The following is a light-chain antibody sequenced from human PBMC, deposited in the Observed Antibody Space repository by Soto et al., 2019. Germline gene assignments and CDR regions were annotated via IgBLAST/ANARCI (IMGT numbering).Light chain of an antibody. CDR2: GAS. CDR3: QQYGSSPLT. CDR1: QSVSSSY. J-gene: IGKJ4*01. V-gene: IGKV3-20*01. Sequence: EILLTQSPGTLSLSPGERATLSCRASQSVSSSYLAWYQQKPGQAPRLLIYGASSRATGIPDRFSGSGSGTDLTLTISRLEPEDFAVYYCQQYGSSPLTFGGGTKVEIK.